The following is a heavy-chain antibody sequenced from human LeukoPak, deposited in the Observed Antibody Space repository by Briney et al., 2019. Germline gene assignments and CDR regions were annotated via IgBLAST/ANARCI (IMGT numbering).Heavy chain of an antibody. V-gene: IGHV3-30*18. CDR3: AKDGYDGSGAYIDY. D-gene: IGHD3-22*01. Sequence: SGGSLRLSCAASGFTFSSYGMHWVRQAPGKGPEWVAAISHDGSNKYHADSVKGRFTISRDNSKNTLYLQMNSLRAEDTAVFHCAKDGYDGSGAYIDYWGQGTLVTVSS. CDR2: ISHDGSNK. CDR1: GFTFSSYG. J-gene: IGHJ4*02.